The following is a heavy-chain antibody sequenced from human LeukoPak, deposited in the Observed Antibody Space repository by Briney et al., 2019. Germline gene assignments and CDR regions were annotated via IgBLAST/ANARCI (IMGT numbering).Heavy chain of an antibody. D-gene: IGHD3-10*01. CDR3: ASAGWDFVRGVL. V-gene: IGHV3-74*01. J-gene: IGHJ4*02. Sequence: GGSLRLSCAASGSSFSIYWMHWVRQAPGKGLLWVSRINPDGSSKTYADSVEGRFTISRDNAKNTLYLQMNSLRVEDTAVYYCASAGWDFVRGVLWGQGALVTVSS. CDR2: INPDGSSK. CDR1: GSSFSIYW.